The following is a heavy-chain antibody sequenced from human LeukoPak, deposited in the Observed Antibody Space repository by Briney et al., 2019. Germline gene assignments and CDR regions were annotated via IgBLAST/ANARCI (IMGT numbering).Heavy chain of an antibody. CDR3: TRESRPFCPFAF. CDR1: GGSIAITNY. D-gene: IGHD2-2*01. Sequence: SGTLSLTRGVSGGSIAITNYWSWVRQAPGKGLEWRGEISHDGTRNYTPSLRSRVAMSFDRANNYFSLSLTAVTAADTALYYCTRESRPFCPFAFWGQGVTVTVSS. V-gene: IGHV4-4*02. CDR2: ISHDGTR. J-gene: IGHJ4*02.